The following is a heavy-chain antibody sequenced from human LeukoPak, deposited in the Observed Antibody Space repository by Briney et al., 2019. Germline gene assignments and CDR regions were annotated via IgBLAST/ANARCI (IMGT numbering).Heavy chain of an antibody. J-gene: IGHJ5*02. CDR2: IYTSGST. CDR3: ARDRTGFPNWFDP. D-gene: IGHD1-14*01. CDR1: GGSISSGSYY. Sequence: SETLSLTCTVSGGSISSGSYYWSWIRRPAGKGLEWIGRIYTSGSTNYNPSLKSRVTISVDTSKNQFSLKLSSVTAADTAVYYCARDRTGFPNWFDPWGQGTLVTVSS. V-gene: IGHV4-61*02.